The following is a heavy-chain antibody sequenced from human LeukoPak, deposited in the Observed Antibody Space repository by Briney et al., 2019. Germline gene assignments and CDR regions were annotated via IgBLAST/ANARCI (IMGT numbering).Heavy chain of an antibody. J-gene: IGHJ4*02. CDR1: GFTFSSYA. Sequence: GGSLSLFCAASGFTFSSYAMRWVRQAPGEGLEWVLAIIGSCGITKYADPVKGRFTLSKDNSKNTLYLQKNSLRAEDTAVYYCAKDSCGRASCRGYFDYWGQGTLVTVSS. V-gene: IGHV3-23*01. CDR2: IIGSCGIT. D-gene: IGHD2-2*01. CDR3: AKDSCGRASCRGYFDY.